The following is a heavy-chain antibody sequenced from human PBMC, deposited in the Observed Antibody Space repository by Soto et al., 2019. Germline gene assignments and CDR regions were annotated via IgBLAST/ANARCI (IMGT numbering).Heavy chain of an antibody. J-gene: IGHJ4*02. Sequence: GSLRLSCAASGFTFSDFAMAWVRQAPGKGLEWVSSASGSGSGTYYADSVKGRFTISRDNSKNTLFLHMTNLRAGDTALYFCAKGRPGVAAAPDYWGQGTLVTVSS. CDR1: GFTFSDFA. CDR2: ASGSGSGT. D-gene: IGHD2-21*01. V-gene: IGHV3-23*01. CDR3: AKGRPGVAAAPDY.